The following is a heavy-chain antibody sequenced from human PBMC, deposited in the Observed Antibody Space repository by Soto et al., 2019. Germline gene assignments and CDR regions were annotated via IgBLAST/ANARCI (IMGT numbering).Heavy chain of an antibody. V-gene: IGHV1-2*02. Sequence: GASVKVSCKASGYTFTGDYMHWVRQAPGQGLEWLGRINPNSGVTNYAQNFEGRVTMTRDTSTSTAYMEMSWLTFDDTAVYYCARDFNYYTMDVWGQGTTVTVS. CDR2: INPNSGVT. J-gene: IGHJ6*02. CDR3: ARDFNYYTMDV. CDR1: GYTFTGDY.